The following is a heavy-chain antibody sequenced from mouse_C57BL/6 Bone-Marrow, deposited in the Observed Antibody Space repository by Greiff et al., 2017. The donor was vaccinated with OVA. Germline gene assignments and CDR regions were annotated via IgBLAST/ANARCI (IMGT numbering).Heavy chain of an antibody. CDR1: GYTFTSYW. CDR2: IDPSDSYT. D-gene: IGHD2-1*01. V-gene: IGHV1-69*01. Sequence: QVQLQQPGAELVMPGASVKLSCKASGYTFTSYWMHWVKQRPGQGLEWIGEIDPSDSYTNYNQTFKGKSTLTVDKSTSTAYMQLSSLTSEDSAVYYCTRRGNCEDYWYIDVWGTGTTVTVSS. J-gene: IGHJ1*03. CDR3: TRRGNCEDYWYIDV.